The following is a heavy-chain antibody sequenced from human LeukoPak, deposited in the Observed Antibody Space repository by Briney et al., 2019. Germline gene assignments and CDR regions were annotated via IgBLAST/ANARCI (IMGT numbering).Heavy chain of an antibody. D-gene: IGHD4-11*01. J-gene: IGHJ6*02. V-gene: IGHV1-18*01. CDR3: AIDYSNENYYYYYGMDV. Sequence: ASVKVSCKASGGTFISYAISWVRQAPGQGLEWMGWISAYNGNTNYAQKLQGRVTMTTDTSTSTAYMELRSLRSDDTAVYYCAIDYSNENYYYYYGMDVWGQGTTVTVSS. CDR1: GGTFISYA. CDR2: ISAYNGNT.